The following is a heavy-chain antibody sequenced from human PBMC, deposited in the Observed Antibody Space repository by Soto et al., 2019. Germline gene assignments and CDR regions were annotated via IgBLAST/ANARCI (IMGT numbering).Heavy chain of an antibody. D-gene: IGHD2-21*02. CDR1: GGSISSGGYY. CDR3: AREGGLAYCGGDCLYNWFDP. CDR2: RSYSGST. J-gene: IGHJ5*02. V-gene: IGHV4-31*03. Sequence: SETLSLTCTVSGGSISSGGYYWSWVRQHPGKGLEWIGYRSYSGSTYYNPSLKSRVTIVVDTSRNQFSLRLSSVTAADTAVYYCAREGGLAYCGGDCLYNWFDPWGQGTLVTVSS.